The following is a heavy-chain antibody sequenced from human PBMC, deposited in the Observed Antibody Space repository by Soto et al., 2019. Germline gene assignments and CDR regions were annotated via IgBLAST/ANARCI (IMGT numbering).Heavy chain of an antibody. CDR3: ASLHCSSTSCYLGSYGMDV. CDR2: MNPNSGNT. V-gene: IGHV1-8*01. CDR1: GYTFTSYD. J-gene: IGHJ6*02. D-gene: IGHD2-2*01. Sequence: ASVKVSCKASGYTFTSYDINWVRQATGQGLEWMGWMNPNSGNTGYAQKFQGRVTMTRNTSTSTAYMELSSLRSEDTAVYYCASLHCSSTSCYLGSYGMDVWGQGTTVTVSS.